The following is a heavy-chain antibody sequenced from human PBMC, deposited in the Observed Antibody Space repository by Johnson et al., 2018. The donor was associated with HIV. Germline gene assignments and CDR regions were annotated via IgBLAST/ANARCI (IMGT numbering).Heavy chain of an antibody. D-gene: IGHD3-9*01. V-gene: IGHV3-30*04. CDR2: ISYDGGNK. Sequence: QVQLVESGGGVVQPGRSLRLSCAASVFTFGTYAMHWVRQAPGKGLEWVAIISYDGGNKYYTDSVKGRFTISRDNSKNTLYLQMNSLRAEDTAVDYCARPKKCKGSQYYDSMGGAFDIWGHGTKVTVSS. J-gene: IGHJ3*02. CDR1: VFTFGTYA. CDR3: ARPKKCKGSQYYDSMGGAFDI.